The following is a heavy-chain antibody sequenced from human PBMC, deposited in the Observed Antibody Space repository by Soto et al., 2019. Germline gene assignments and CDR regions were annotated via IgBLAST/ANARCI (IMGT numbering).Heavy chain of an antibody. CDR3: ARRGPGTYFAS. CDR1: GFTFSSYA. CDR2: ISGSGGST. D-gene: IGHD6-13*01. V-gene: IGHV3-23*01. J-gene: IGHJ4*02. Sequence: EVQLLESGGGLVQPGGSLRLSCAASGFTFSSYAMRWVRQAPGKGLEWVSTISGSGGSTYYADSGTGRFTISRDNSKHTLYLQMNSLSAQDTAVYYCARRGPGTYFASCGQGTLVTVPS.